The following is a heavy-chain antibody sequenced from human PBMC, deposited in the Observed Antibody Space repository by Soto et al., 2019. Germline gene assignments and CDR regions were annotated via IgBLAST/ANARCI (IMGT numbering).Heavy chain of an antibody. CDR2: ISGSGGST. Sequence: PGGSLRLSCAASGFTFSSYAMSWVRQAPGKGLEWVSAISGSGGSTYYADSVKGRFTISRDNPKNTVYLQLNSLTAEDTAVYYCVRGEVRPRFDYWGKGTLVTVSS. CDR1: GFTFSSYA. J-gene: IGHJ4*02. CDR3: VRGEVRPRFDY. D-gene: IGHD2-2*01. V-gene: IGHV3-23*01.